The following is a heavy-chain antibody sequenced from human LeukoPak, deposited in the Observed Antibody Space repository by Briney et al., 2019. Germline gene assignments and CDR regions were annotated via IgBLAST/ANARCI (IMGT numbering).Heavy chain of an antibody. J-gene: IGHJ4*02. D-gene: IGHD1-26*01. CDR3: ARGLGGSYFDY. V-gene: IGHV3-43*01. CDR2: ISWDGGST. CDR1: GFTFDDYT. Sequence: PGGSLRLPCAASGFTFDDYTMHWVRHAPGKGLEWVSLISWDGGSTYYADSVKGRFTISRDNSKNSLYLQMNSLRTEDAALYYCARGLGGSYFDYWGQGTLVTVSS.